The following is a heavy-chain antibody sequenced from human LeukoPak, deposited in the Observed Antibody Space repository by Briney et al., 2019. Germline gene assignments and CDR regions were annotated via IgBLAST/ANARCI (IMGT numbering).Heavy chain of an antibody. CDR2: ISGSGGST. V-gene: IGHV3-23*01. J-gene: IGHJ4*02. Sequence: GGSLRLSCAASGFTFSSYGMSWVRQAPGKGLEWVSAISGSGGSTYYADSVKGRFTISRDNSKNTLYLQMNSLRAEDTAVYYCAKDGSGSYFFDYWGQGTLVTVSP. D-gene: IGHD3-10*01. CDR1: GFTFSSYG. CDR3: AKDGSGSYFFDY.